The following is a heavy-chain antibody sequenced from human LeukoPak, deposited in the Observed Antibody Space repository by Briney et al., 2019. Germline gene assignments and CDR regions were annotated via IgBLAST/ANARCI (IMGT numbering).Heavy chain of an antibody. CDR1: GGSISSTSYY. CDR3: ARGLSDGSSSNAGGR. V-gene: IGHV4-39*01. D-gene: IGHD6-13*01. J-gene: IGHJ4*02. Sequence: PSETLSLTCTVSGGSISSTSYYWGWIRQPPGKGLEWIGSIYYSGSTYYNPSLKSRVTISVDTSKNQFSLKLSSVTAADTAVYYCARGLSDGSSSNAGGRWGQGTLVTVSS. CDR2: IYYSGST.